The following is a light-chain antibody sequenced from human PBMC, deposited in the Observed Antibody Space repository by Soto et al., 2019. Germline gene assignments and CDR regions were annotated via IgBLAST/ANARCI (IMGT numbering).Light chain of an antibody. V-gene: IGKV3-15*01. Sequence: EIVMTQSPATLSVSPGERATLSCRASQSVSSNLAWYQQKPGQAPSLLIYGASTRATGIPARFSGSGSGTEFALTISSLQSEDFAVYYCQQYINWPTWTFGQGTRVEIK. CDR2: GAS. CDR1: QSVSSN. J-gene: IGKJ1*01. CDR3: QQYINWPTWT.